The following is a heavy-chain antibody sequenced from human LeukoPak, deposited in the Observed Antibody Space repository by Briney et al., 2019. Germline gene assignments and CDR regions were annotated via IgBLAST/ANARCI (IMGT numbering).Heavy chain of an antibody. Sequence: PSGTLSLTCTVSGGSISSGDYYWSWIRQPPGKGLDCIGYIYYSGSTNYNPSLKSRVTISVDTSKNQFSLKLSSVTAADTAVYYCGRTWIQLWYNAFDIWGQGTMVTVSS. J-gene: IGHJ3*02. D-gene: IGHD5-18*01. CDR1: GGSISSGDYY. CDR3: GRTWIQLWYNAFDI. V-gene: IGHV4-30-4*01. CDR2: IYYSGST.